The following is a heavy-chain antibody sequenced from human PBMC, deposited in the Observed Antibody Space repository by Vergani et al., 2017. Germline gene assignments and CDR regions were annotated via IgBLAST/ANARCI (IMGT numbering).Heavy chain of an antibody. Sequence: QVQLVQSGAEVKKPGSSVKVSCKASGGTFSSYAISWVRQAPGQGLEWMGGMIPIFGTANYAQKFQGRVTITADESTSTAYMELSSLRSEDTAVYYCARDRLRQDGGPRAFDIWGQGTMVTVSS. V-gene: IGHV1-69*01. CDR1: GGTFSSYA. CDR2: MIPIFGTA. J-gene: IGHJ3*02. CDR3: ARDRLRQDGGPRAFDI. D-gene: IGHD2-15*01.